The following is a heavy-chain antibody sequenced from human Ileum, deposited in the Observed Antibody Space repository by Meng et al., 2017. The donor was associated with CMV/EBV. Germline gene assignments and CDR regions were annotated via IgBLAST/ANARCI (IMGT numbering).Heavy chain of an antibody. V-gene: IGHV4-4*07. J-gene: IGHJ5*02. D-gene: IGHD3-9*01. CDR3: ARDVIRDDTGSWFDP. CDR2: FTARGNT. CDR1: GASIRSYC. Sequence: GQLQEAGPGLGKPSETPSLTCSVSGASIRSYCWSWIRQPAGKGLEWIGRFTARGNTNYNPSLKSRVTMSLDTSLNQFSLRLNSVTAADTAVYYCARDVIRDDTGSWFDPWGQGTLVTVSS.